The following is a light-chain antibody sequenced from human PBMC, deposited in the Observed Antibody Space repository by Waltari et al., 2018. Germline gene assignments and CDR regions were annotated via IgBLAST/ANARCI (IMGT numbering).Light chain of an antibody. CDR1: QRITSW. V-gene: IGKV1-5*03. Sequence: IQITQSPSTLSASVGDRVPITCRASQRITSWLAWYQQIPGKPPKLLIYKASTLESGVPSRFSGSGSGTEFTLTISSLQPDDFATYYCQQYNSYPWTFGHGTKVELK. CDR2: KAS. J-gene: IGKJ1*01. CDR3: QQYNSYPWT.